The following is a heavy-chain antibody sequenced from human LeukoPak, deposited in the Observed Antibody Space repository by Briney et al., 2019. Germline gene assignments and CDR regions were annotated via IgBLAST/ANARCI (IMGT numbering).Heavy chain of an antibody. J-gene: IGHJ4*02. D-gene: IGHD1-1*01. Sequence: GGSLRLSCAASGFTFSSYSMNWVRQAPGKGLEWVSSISSSSSYIYYGDSVKGRFTISRANAKNTLYLQMNSLRAEDTAVYYCARWNDERFDYWGQGTLVTVSS. CDR2: ISSSSSYI. V-gene: IGHV3-21*01. CDR3: ARWNDERFDY. CDR1: GFTFSSYS.